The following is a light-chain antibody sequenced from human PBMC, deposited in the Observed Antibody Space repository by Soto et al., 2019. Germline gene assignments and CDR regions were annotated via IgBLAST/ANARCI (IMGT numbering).Light chain of an antibody. CDR3: QQYVSRPLT. J-gene: IGKJ2*01. V-gene: IGKV3-20*01. Sequence: EIELTQSPGTLSLSPGERATLSCRASQSVYSSYLAWYQQKPGQAPSLLIYGASTRATGIPDRFSGSGSWTDFNLTISRMEPEDFAVYYCQQYVSRPLTCCHGTKAEIK. CDR1: QSVYSSY. CDR2: GAS.